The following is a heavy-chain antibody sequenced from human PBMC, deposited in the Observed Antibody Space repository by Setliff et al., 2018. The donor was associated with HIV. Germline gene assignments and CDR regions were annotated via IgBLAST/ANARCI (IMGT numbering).Heavy chain of an antibody. CDR3: ARGLERTNALFGVLSIWLDT. D-gene: IGHD3-3*01. V-gene: IGHV3-7*01. Sequence: PGGSLRLSCAASEFDFKVYWMTWVRQAPGKGLEWVANINFDSSEKHYVDSVKGRFSISRDNAKNSLYLQMHSLRAEDTAVYYCARGLERTNALFGVLSIWLDTWGQGTLVTVSS. CDR1: EFDFKVYW. J-gene: IGHJ5*02. CDR2: INFDSSEK.